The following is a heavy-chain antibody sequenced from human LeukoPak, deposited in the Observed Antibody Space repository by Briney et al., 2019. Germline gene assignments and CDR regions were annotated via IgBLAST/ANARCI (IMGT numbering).Heavy chain of an antibody. D-gene: IGHD5-24*01. CDR2: IYTSGST. J-gene: IGHJ6*02. CDR1: GGGSMSSYY. V-gene: IGHV4-4*07. CDR3: ARSLQYNNNNYFYYGVDV. Sequence: PSETLSLTCTVSGGGSMSSYYWSWIRQPAGKGLEYIGRIYTSGSTNYNPSLKSRVTISVDTSMNQFSLKLSSVTAADTAVYFCARSLQYNNNNYFYYGVDVWGQGTTVTVSS.